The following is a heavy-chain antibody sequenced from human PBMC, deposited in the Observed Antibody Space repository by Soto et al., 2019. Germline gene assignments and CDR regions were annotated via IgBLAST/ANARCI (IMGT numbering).Heavy chain of an antibody. V-gene: IGHV2-5*01. CDR1: GFSLSTSGVG. D-gene: IGHD2-15*01. CDR3: AHRRGGYCSGGRCYYYYHGMDV. CDR2: IYWNDDK. Sequence: SGPTLVNPTQTLTLTCTSSGFSLSTSGVGVGWIRQPPGKALEWLALIYWNDDKRYSPSLKSRLTITKDTSKNQVVLTMTNMDPVDTATYYCAHRRGGYCSGGRCYYYYHGMDVWGQGTTVTVSS. J-gene: IGHJ6*02.